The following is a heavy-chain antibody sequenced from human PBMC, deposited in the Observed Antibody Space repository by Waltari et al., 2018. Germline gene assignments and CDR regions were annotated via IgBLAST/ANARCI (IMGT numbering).Heavy chain of an antibody. V-gene: IGHV3-23*01. CDR2: ITVSDDT. D-gene: IGHD1-20*01. CDR1: GIIFNNFA. J-gene: IGHJ4*02. Sequence: EVQLLESGGGLVQPGGSLRLSCAASGIIFNNFAINWVRLAPGTGLDWVAAITVSDDTCYADSVMGRFTGSRDTSKNTVYLQMNGLRAEDTAIYYCAKPFYNWDDPLHSWGQGTLVAVSS. CDR3: AKPFYNWDDPLHS.